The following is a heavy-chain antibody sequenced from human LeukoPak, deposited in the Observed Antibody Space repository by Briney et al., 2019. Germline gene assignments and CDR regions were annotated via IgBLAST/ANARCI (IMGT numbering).Heavy chain of an antibody. V-gene: IGHV1-46*01. CDR2: INPSGVDT. Sequence: GASVKVSCKASGVTFSSYYMHWVRQAPGEGLEWMGRINPSGVDTTYAQKFRGRVTMTRDTSTSTVHMDLYSLRSEDTAVYYCARDDNNWAFDYWGQGTLVTVSS. D-gene: IGHD1-1*01. J-gene: IGHJ4*02. CDR3: ARDDNNWAFDY. CDR1: GVTFSSYY.